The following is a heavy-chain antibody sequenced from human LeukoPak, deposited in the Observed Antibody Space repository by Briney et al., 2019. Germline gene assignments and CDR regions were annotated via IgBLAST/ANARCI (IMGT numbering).Heavy chain of an antibody. V-gene: IGHV1-24*01. CDR3: ATVQTYNWNGAVWFDP. CDR1: GYTLTELS. D-gene: IGHD1-1*01. CDR2: FDPEDGET. J-gene: IGHJ5*02. Sequence: ASVTVSCTVSGYTLTELSMHWVRQAPGKGLEWMGGFDPEDGETIYAQKSQGRVTMTEDTSTDTAYMELSSLRSEDTAVYYCATVQTYNWNGAVWFDPWGQGTLVTVSS.